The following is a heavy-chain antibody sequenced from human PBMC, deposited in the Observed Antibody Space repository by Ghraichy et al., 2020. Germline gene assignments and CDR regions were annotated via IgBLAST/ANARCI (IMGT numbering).Heavy chain of an antibody. V-gene: IGHV1-18*01. D-gene: IGHD3-10*01. Sequence: ASVKVCCKASGYTFTSYGISWVRQAPGQGLEWMGWISAYNGNTNYAQKLQGRVTMTTDTSTSTAYMELRSLISDDTAVYYCARCARGVVIGSFSYWGQGTLVTVSS. CDR2: ISAYNGNT. CDR1: GYTFTSYG. CDR3: ARCARGVVIGSFSY. J-gene: IGHJ4*02.